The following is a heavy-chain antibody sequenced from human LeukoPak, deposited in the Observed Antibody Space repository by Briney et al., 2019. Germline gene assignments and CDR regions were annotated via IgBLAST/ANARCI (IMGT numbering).Heavy chain of an antibody. CDR2: ISAYNGNT. D-gene: IGHD4-17*01. CDR1: GYTFTGYG. J-gene: IGHJ6*02. CDR3: ARDGVYGDYGYYYYYGMDV. Sequence: ASVKVSCKASGYTFTGYGISWVRQAPGQGLEWMGWISAYNGNTNYAQKLQGRVTMTTDTSTSTAYMELRSLRSDDTAVYYCARDGVYGDYGYYYYYGMDVWGQGTTVTVSS. V-gene: IGHV1-18*01.